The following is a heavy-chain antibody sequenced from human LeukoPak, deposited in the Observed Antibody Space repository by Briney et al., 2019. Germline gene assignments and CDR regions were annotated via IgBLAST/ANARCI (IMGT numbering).Heavy chain of an antibody. V-gene: IGHV1-2*02. J-gene: IGHJ4*02. CDR3: ARGGVDIVAAIGSYYFDY. D-gene: IGHD5-12*01. CDR2: INPNSGGT. CDR1: GYTFTVYC. Sequence: RASVKVSCKASGYTFTVYCIHWVRQAPGQGLEWMGWINPNSGGTNYAQKFQGRVTMTRDTSITTAYMELSRLRSDDTAVYYCARGGVDIVAAIGSYYFDYWGQGTLVTVSS.